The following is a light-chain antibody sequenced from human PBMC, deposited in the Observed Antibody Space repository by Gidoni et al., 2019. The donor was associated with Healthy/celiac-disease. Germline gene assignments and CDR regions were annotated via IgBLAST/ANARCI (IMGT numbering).Light chain of an antibody. CDR2: DAS. J-gene: IGKJ3*01. CDR3: QPYDNLQFT. V-gene: IGKV1-33*01. Sequence: DIQMTQSPSSLSASGGDRVTITCQASQDISNYLNWYQQKPGKAPKLLLYDASHLETGVPSRFSGSGSGTDFTFTISSLQPEDIATYYCQPYDNLQFTFGPGTKVDIK. CDR1: QDISNY.